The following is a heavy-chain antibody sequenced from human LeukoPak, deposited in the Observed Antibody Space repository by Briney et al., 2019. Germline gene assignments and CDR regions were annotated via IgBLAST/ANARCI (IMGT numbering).Heavy chain of an antibody. CDR2: IKSKTDGETT. J-gene: IGHJ4*02. V-gene: IGHV3-15*01. CDR3: TTDLGTYYHGSQRLIPIDY. CDR1: GFTFTNAW. D-gene: IGHD3-10*01. Sequence: SGGSLRLSCVDSGFTFTNAWMSWVRQAPGKGPEWIGRIKSKTDGETTNYAEPVRGRFTISRDDSKSAVCLQMNSLKIEDTAVYYCTTDLGTYYHGSQRLIPIDYWGQGTLVTVSS.